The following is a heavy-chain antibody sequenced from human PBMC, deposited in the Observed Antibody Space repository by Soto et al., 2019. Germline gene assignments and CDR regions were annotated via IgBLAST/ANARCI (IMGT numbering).Heavy chain of an antibody. J-gene: IGHJ5*02. D-gene: IGHD6-6*01. CDR3: VDGGAIGRPPLDP. Sequence: EVQLVQSGGGWVQPGGSLRLSCEVSGFTFSKFEMNWVRQAPGKGLEWVSYISSGGSSTKYVDSVKGRFTISRDNANNSLHLLMSSLRAEDTAVYYCVDGGAIGRPPLDPWGQGTLVTVSS. CDR1: GFTFSKFE. CDR2: ISSGGSST. V-gene: IGHV3-48*03.